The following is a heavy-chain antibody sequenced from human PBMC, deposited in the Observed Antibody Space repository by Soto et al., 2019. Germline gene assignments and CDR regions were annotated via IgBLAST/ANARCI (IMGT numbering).Heavy chain of an antibody. CDR3: ARLRYCGGDCYSGYYYGMDV. V-gene: IGHV1-18*01. D-gene: IGHD2-21*02. J-gene: IGHJ6*02. CDR2: ISAYNGNT. Sequence: ASVKVSCKASGYTFTSYGISWVRQAHGQGLEWMGWISAYNGNTNYAQKLQGRVTMTTDTSTSTAYMELRSLRSDDTAVYYCARLRYCGGDCYSGYYYGMDVWGQGTAVTVSS. CDR1: GYTFTSYG.